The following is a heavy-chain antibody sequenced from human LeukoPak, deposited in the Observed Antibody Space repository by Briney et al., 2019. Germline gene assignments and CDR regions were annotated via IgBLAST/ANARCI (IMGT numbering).Heavy chain of an antibody. Sequence: GGSLRLSCAASGFTFSSYEMNWVRQAPGKGLEWVSYISSSGSTIYYADSVKGRFTISRDNAKNSLYLQMNSLRAEDTAVYYCACPTGGYGQSYYYYYGMDVWGQGTTVTVSS. CDR2: ISSSGSTI. V-gene: IGHV3-48*03. CDR1: GFTFSSYE. J-gene: IGHJ6*02. CDR3: ACPTGGYGQSYYYYYGMDV. D-gene: IGHD6-25*01.